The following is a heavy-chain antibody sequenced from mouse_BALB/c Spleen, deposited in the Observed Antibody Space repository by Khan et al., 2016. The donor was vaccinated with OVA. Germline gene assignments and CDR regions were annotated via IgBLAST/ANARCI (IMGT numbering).Heavy chain of an antibody. V-gene: IGHV1S136*01. CDR1: GYTFTSYV. Sequence: VQLQQSGPELVKPGASVKMSCKASGYTFTSYVIHWVKQKPGQGLEWIGYIYPYNDDTKSNEKFKGKATLTSDKSSSTAYMELRSLTSEDSAVYYCARNYRDDGYFDYWGQGTTLTVSS. CDR3: ARNYRDDGYFDY. CDR2: IYPYNDDT. J-gene: IGHJ2*01. D-gene: IGHD2-14*01.